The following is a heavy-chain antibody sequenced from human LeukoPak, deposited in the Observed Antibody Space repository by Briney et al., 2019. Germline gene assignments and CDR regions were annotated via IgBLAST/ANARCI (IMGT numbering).Heavy chain of an antibody. V-gene: IGHV1-69*05. D-gene: IGHD6-13*01. J-gene: IGHJ5*02. Sequence: GASVKFSCKASGGTFSSYAISWVRQAPGQGLEWMGGIIPIFGTANYAQKFQGRVTITTDESTSTAYMELSSLRSEDTAVYYCATDRSSSWYEGKNWFDPWGQGTLVTVSS. CDR3: ATDRSSSWYEGKNWFDP. CDR1: GGTFSSYA. CDR2: IIPIFGTA.